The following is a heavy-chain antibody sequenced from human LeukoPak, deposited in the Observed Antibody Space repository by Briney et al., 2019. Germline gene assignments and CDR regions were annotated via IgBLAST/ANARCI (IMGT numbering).Heavy chain of an antibody. D-gene: IGHD3-16*02. CDR2: INHSGST. J-gene: IGHJ4*02. CDR3: ARVPLPYDYVWGSYRYYFDY. Sequence: SETLSLTCAVYGGSYSGYYWSWIRQPPGKGLEWIGEINHSGSTNYNPSLKSRVTISVDTSKNQFSLKLSSVTAADTAVYYCARVPLPYDYVWGSYRYYFDYWGQGTLVTVSS. CDR1: GGSYSGYY. V-gene: IGHV4-34*01.